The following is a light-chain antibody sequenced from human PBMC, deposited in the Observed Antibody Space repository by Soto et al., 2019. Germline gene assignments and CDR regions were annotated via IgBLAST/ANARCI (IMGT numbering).Light chain of an antibody. CDR1: SSNIGAGYD. CDR3: QSYDSSRRGVV. V-gene: IGLV1-40*01. J-gene: IGLJ1*01. CDR2: GNS. Sequence: QSVLTQPPSVSGAPGQRVTISCTGSSSNIGAGYDVHWYQQLPGTAPKLLIYGNSNRPSGVPDRFSGSKSGTSASLAITGRQAEDEADDYCQSYDSSRRGVVFGTGTKVTVL.